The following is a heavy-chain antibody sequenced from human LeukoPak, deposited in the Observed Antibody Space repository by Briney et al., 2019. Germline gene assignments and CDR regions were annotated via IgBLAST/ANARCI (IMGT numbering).Heavy chain of an antibody. J-gene: IGHJ4*02. D-gene: IGHD5-24*01. CDR3: ARDYKYAFDN. V-gene: IGHV3-11*06. Sequence: GGSLRLSCAASGFTFSGYWMSWVRQAPGKGLEWISYIGIDSGNTNYADSVKGRFTISGDKAKNSLYLQMNSLRVEDTAVYYCARDYKYAFDNWGQGTLVTVSS. CDR1: GFTFSGYW. CDR2: IGIDSGNT.